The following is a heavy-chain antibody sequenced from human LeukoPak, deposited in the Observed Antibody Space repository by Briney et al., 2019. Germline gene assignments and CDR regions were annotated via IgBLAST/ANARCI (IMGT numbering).Heavy chain of an antibody. CDR3: AKDGSRYSYGADY. CDR2: IRYDGSNK. CDR1: GFTFSSYG. Sequence: PGGSLRLSCAASGFTFSSYGMHWVRQAPGKGLEWVAFIRYDGSNKYYADSVKGRFTISRDNSKNTLYLQMNSLRAEDTAVYYCAKDGSRYSYGADYWSQGTLVTVSS. V-gene: IGHV3-30*02. J-gene: IGHJ4*02. D-gene: IGHD5-18*01.